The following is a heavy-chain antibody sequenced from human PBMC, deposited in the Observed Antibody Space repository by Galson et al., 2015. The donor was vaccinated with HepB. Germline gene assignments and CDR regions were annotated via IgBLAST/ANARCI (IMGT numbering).Heavy chain of an antibody. CDR1: GGTFSSYA. J-gene: IGHJ6*03. CDR2: IIPIFGTA. CDR3: ASTRRDIVVVPAANPLRDYYYYMDV. D-gene: IGHD2-2*01. Sequence: SVKVSCKASGGTFSSYAISWVRQAPGQGLEWMGGIIPIFGTANYAQKFQGRVTITADESTSTAYMELSSLRSEDTAVYYCASTRRDIVVVPAANPLRDYYYYMDVWGKGTTVTVSS. V-gene: IGHV1-69*13.